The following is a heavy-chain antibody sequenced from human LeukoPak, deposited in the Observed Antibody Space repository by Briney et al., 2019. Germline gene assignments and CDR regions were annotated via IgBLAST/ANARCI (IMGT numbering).Heavy chain of an antibody. D-gene: IGHD5-12*01. CDR2: IIPIFGTA. J-gene: IGHJ6*03. CDR3: ATRGYYYYMDV. V-gene: IGHV1-69*05. Sequence: ASVKVSCKASGGTFSSYAISWVRQAPGQGLEWMGRIIPIFGTANYAQKFQGRVTITTDESMSTAYMELSSLRSEDTAVYYCATRGYYYYMDVWGKGTTVTVSS. CDR1: GGTFSSYA.